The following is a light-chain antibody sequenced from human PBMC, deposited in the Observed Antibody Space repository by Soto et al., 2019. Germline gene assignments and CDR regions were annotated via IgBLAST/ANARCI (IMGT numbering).Light chain of an antibody. CDR2: DAS. V-gene: IGKV3-11*01. J-gene: IGKJ2*01. CDR1: QTISSY. Sequence: EIVLTQSPATLSLSPGKRATLSCRASQTISSYLAWYQQKPGQPPRLLIYDASNRATGIPARFSGSGSGTDFTLTISTLEPEDFAVYYCQHRSNLPLMYTFGQGTKLEIK. CDR3: QHRSNLPLMYT.